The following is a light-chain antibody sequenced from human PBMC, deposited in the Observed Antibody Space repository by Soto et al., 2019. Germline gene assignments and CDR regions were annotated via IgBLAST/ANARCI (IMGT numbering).Light chain of an antibody. Sequence: QSALTQPTSVSGAPGQRVTISCTGSSSNIGAGFDVHWYQQFPGTAPKLLIYGNTDRPSGVPDRFSDSKSGTSASLAITGLQAEDEADYYCQSYDSSLSGYVFGTGTKLTVL. CDR3: QSYDSSLSGYV. CDR1: SSNIGAGFD. CDR2: GNT. J-gene: IGLJ1*01. V-gene: IGLV1-40*01.